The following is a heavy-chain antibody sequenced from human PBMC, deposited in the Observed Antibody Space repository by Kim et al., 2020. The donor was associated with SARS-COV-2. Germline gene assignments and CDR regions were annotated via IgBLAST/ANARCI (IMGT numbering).Heavy chain of an antibody. Sequence: ADSVKGRFTISRDNDKNSLYLQMNSLRAEDTAVYYCARDGLAGSGRYFDYWGQGTLVTVSS. CDR3: ARDGLAGSGRYFDY. V-gene: IGHV3-21*01. D-gene: IGHD3-10*01. J-gene: IGHJ4*02.